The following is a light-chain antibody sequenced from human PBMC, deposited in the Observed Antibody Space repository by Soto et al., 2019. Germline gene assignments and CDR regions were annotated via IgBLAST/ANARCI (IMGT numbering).Light chain of an antibody. CDR1: QSVSSSY. CDR3: QQYGSSSWT. Sequence: EIVLTQSPGTLSLSPGERATLSCRASQSVSSSYLAWYQQKPGQAPRLLIYGASSRATGIPDRFSGSGSGTDFTLTISILEPEDFAVYSCQQYGSSSWTFGQGTKVEIK. CDR2: GAS. V-gene: IGKV3-20*01. J-gene: IGKJ1*01.